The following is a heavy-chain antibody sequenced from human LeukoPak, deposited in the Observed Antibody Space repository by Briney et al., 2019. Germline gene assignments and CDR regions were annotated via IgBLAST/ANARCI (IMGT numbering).Heavy chain of an antibody. Sequence: SQTLSLTCAISGDSVSNNRASWGWIRQSPSRGLEWLGRTYYRSQWFDDYAPSLRSRITINPDTSKSQFSLQLTSVTPEDTAVYYCVIIRGLGLFDYWGQGTLVTVSS. V-gene: IGHV6-1*01. J-gene: IGHJ4*02. D-gene: IGHD1-26*01. CDR3: VIIRGLGLFDY. CDR1: GDSVSNNRAS. CDR2: TYYRSQWFD.